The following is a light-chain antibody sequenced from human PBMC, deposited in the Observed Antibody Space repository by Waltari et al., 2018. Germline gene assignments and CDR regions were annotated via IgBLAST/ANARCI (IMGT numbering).Light chain of an antibody. J-gene: IGKJ2*01. Sequence: EVLMTQSPPTLSVSPGEGATLSCRASQSISRNLAWYQQRPGQAPRLLIYGASTRAPGIPARFSGSGSGTEFTLTVGSLQSEDFAVYYCQQYNNWRTFGRGTKLEI. V-gene: IGKV3-15*01. CDR2: GAS. CDR1: QSISRN. CDR3: QQYNNWRT.